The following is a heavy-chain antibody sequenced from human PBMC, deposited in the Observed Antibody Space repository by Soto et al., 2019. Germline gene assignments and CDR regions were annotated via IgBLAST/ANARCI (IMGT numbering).Heavy chain of an antibody. CDR2: INPSGGST. D-gene: IGHD3-10*01. V-gene: IGHV1-46*01. J-gene: IGHJ6*02. CDR3: ARGRRGYYGSGSGVGMDV. Sequence: VASVKVSCKASGYTFTSYYMHWVRQAPGQGLEWMGIINPSGGSTSYAQKFQGRVTMTRDTSTSTVYMELSSLRSEDTAVYYCARGRRGYYGSGSGVGMDVWGQGTTVTVSS. CDR1: GYTFTSYY.